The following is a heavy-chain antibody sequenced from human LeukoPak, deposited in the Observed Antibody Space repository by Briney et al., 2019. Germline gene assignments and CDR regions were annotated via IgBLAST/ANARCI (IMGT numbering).Heavy chain of an antibody. Sequence: EASVKVSCKASGYTFTGYYMHWVRQAPGQGLEWMGIINPSGGSTSYAQKFQGRVTMTRDMSTSTVYMELSSLRSEDTAVYYCARDLNGSYKFDYWGQGTLVTVSS. D-gene: IGHD1-26*01. V-gene: IGHV1-46*01. J-gene: IGHJ4*02. CDR2: INPSGGST. CDR1: GYTFTGYY. CDR3: ARDLNGSYKFDY.